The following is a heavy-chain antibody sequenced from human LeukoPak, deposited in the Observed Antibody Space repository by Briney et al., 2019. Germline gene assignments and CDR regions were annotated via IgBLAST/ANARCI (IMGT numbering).Heavy chain of an antibody. J-gene: IGHJ6*03. D-gene: IGHD6-19*01. V-gene: IGHV3-53*01. CDR3: ARGSSGLYYFYYMDD. Sequence: PGGSLRLSCAASGFTVSSNYMSWVRQAPGKGLEWVSVIYSGGSTYYADSVKGRFTISRDNSKNTLYLQMNSLRAEDTAVYYCARGSSGLYYFYYMDDWGQGTTVTVSS. CDR2: IYSGGST. CDR1: GFTVSSNY.